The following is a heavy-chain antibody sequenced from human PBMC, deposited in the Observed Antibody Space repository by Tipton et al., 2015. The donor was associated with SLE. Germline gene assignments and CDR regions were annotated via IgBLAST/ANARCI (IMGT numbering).Heavy chain of an antibody. Sequence: LSLTCAVYGGSFSGYYWSWTRQPPGKGLEWVANIKQDGSEKYYVDSVKGRFTISRDNAKNSLYLQMNSLRAEDTAVYYCAREGYQLLEDVDYWGQGTLVTVSS. CDR1: GGSFSGYY. CDR2: IKQDGSEK. D-gene: IGHD2-2*01. V-gene: IGHV3-7*03. J-gene: IGHJ4*02. CDR3: AREGYQLLEDVDY.